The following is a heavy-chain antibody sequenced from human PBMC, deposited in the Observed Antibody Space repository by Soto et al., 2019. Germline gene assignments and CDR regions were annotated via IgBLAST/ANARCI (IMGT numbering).Heavy chain of an antibody. D-gene: IGHD3-22*01. CDR3: ARTSYDSSGTAADP. V-gene: IGHV4-31*03. CDR1: GGSISSGGYS. Sequence: SETLSLTCTVSGGSISSGGYSWSWIRQHPGKGLERIGYIYYSGSTYYNPSLKSRVTISVDTSKNQFSLKLSSVTAADTAVYYCARTSYDSSGTAADPWGQGTLVTGSS. J-gene: IGHJ5*02. CDR2: IYYSGST.